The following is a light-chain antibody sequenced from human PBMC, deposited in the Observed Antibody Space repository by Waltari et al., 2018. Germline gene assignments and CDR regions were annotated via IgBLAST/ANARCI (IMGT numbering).Light chain of an antibody. CDR1: QSVLYSSNRQNY. Sequence: DIVITQSPASLAVSLGERVTINCKASQSVLYSSNRQNYLAWYQPKPGQPPKLLIYWASARESGVPDRFSGSESGTDFTLTISSLQAEDVAVYYCQQYYDIPWTFGQGTKVEIK. J-gene: IGKJ1*01. CDR2: WAS. CDR3: QQYYDIPWT. V-gene: IGKV4-1*01.